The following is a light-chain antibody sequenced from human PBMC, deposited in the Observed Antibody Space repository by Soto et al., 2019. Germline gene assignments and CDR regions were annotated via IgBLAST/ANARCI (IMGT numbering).Light chain of an antibody. Sequence: DIQLTQSPSFLSASVGDRVSVICRASQGISSYLAWYQQKPGAAPKLLMYAATTLQRGVPSRFSGAASGTEFTLTISSLQSDDFATYYCQQLNSYEFGQRTKVGI. CDR3: QQLNSYE. J-gene: IGKJ1*01. CDR2: AAT. CDR1: QGISSY. V-gene: IGKV1-9*01.